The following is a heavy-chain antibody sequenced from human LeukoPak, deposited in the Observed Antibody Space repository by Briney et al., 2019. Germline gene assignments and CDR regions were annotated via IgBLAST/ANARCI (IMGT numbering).Heavy chain of an antibody. J-gene: IGHJ4*02. CDR3: AKQYSSSWHYFDY. D-gene: IGHD6-13*01. V-gene: IGHV3-23*01. CDR2: ISGSGST. CDR1: GFTFSDYY. Sequence: GGSLRLSCAASGFTFSDYYMSWIRQAPGKGLEWVSAISGSGSTYYADSVKGRFTISRDNSKNTLCLQMNSLRAEDTAVYHCAKQYSSSWHYFDYWGQGTLVTVSS.